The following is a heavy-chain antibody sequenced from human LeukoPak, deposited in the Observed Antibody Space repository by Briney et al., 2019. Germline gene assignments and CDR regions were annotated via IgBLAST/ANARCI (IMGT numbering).Heavy chain of an antibody. J-gene: IGHJ4*02. V-gene: IGHV5-51*01. CDR3: ARPSSLYGGTSEDY. Sequence: GESLKISCKASGYSFTDYWIVWVRQMPGKGLEWLGAIYPGDSDTRYSPSLDGQVTISADKSVSTTYLQWSSLQASDTAMYYCARPSSLYGGTSEDYWGQGTLVTVSS. CDR1: GYSFTDYW. D-gene: IGHD4-23*01. CDR2: IYPGDSDT.